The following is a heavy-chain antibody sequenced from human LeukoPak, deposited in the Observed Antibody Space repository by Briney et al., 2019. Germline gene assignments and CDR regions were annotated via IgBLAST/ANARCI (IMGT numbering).Heavy chain of an antibody. D-gene: IGHD4-17*01. CDR2: ISSSGSTI. V-gene: IGHV3-11*04. Sequence: PGGSLRLSCAASGFTFSDYYMSWIRQAPGKGLEWVSYISSSGSTIYYADSVKGRFTISRDNAKNSLYLQMNSLRAEDTAVYYCARAPTDDYGDYSFDYWGQGTLVTVSS. CDR1: GFTFSDYY. CDR3: ARAPTDDYGDYSFDY. J-gene: IGHJ4*02.